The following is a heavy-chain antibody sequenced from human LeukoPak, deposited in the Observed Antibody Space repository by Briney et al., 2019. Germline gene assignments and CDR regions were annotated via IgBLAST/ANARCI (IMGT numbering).Heavy chain of an antibody. J-gene: IGHJ4*02. CDR3: ATVVVVPAATDY. V-gene: IGHV3-21*01. CDR1: GFTFSSYS. D-gene: IGHD2-2*01. CDR2: ISSSSSSYI. Sequence: GGSLRLSCAASGFTFSSYSVNWVRQAPGKGLEWVSSISSSSSSYIYYADSVKGRFTISRDNAKNSLYLQMNSLRAEDTAVYYCATVVVVPAATDYWGQGTLVTVSS.